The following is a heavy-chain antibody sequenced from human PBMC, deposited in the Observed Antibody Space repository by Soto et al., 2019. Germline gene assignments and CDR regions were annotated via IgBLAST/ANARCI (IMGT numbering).Heavy chain of an antibody. Sequence: QVQLQESGPGLVKPSGTLSLTCAVSGGSINSRYWWSWVRQSPGKGLEWIGEIYHSGRTNDNPSLKGRVTISVDKSKIQFSLNLSSVTAADTAVYYCARDQNGSGNYYTRYFDYWGQGTLVTVSS. D-gene: IGHD3-10*01. CDR2: IYHSGRT. J-gene: IGHJ4*02. CDR1: GGSINSRYW. V-gene: IGHV4-4*02. CDR3: ARDQNGSGNYYTRYFDY.